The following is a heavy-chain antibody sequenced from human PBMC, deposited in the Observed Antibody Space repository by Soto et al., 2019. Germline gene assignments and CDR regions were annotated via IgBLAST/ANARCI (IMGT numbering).Heavy chain of an antibody. D-gene: IGHD3-22*01. CDR1: GATLNTFINYG. Sequence: QVQLVQSGAEVKKPGSSVKVSCEASGATLNTFINYGITWVRQAPGQGLEWMGGIIPVFGSAHYAQKFQGRVTISGDESTRTAYMELSSLRSDDTAVYYCARGAATKIVVVMYDAFEIWGQGTMVTVSS. CDR3: ARGAATKIVVVMYDAFEI. J-gene: IGHJ3*02. CDR2: IIPVFGSA. V-gene: IGHV1-69*12.